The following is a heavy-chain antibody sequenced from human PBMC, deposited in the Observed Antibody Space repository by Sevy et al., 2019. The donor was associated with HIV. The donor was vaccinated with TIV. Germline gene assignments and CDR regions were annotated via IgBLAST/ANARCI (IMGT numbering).Heavy chain of an antibody. CDR2: INYDGSDK. Sequence: GGSLRLSCATSGFTFSSYGMHWVRQAPGKGLQWVSFINYDGSDKKYGDSVKGRFTISRDNSKNTLYLQMNSLRAEDTGVYYCAKDPLISLGADLFDSWGQGTLVTVSS. V-gene: IGHV3-30*02. J-gene: IGHJ4*02. CDR1: GFTFSSYG. CDR3: AKDPLISLGADLFDS. D-gene: IGHD7-27*01.